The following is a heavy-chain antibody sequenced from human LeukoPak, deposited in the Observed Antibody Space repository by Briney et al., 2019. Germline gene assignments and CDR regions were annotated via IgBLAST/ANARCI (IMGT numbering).Heavy chain of an antibody. Sequence: ASVKVSCEASGYTFTGYYMHWVRQATGQGLEWMGWMNPNSGNTGYAQKFQGRVTITRNTSISTAYMELSSLRSEDTAVYYCARGGYSSSWYRTGNWFDPWGQGTLVTVSS. CDR2: MNPNSGNT. D-gene: IGHD6-13*01. CDR3: ARGGYSSSWYRTGNWFDP. CDR1: GYTFTGYY. V-gene: IGHV1-8*03. J-gene: IGHJ5*02.